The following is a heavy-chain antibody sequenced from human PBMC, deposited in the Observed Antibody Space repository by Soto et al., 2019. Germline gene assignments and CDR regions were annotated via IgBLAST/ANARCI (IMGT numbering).Heavy chain of an antibody. D-gene: IGHD2-15*01. CDR2: IYYSGST. CDR1: GGSISSYY. J-gene: IGHJ5*02. CDR3: AMTRRGEDIVAFDP. Sequence: SETLSLTCTVSGGSISSYYWSWIRQPPGKGLEWIGYIYYSGSTNYNPSLKSRVTLSVDTSKNQFSLKLSSVTAADTAVYYCAMTRRGEDIVAFDPWGQGTLVTVSS. V-gene: IGHV4-59*08.